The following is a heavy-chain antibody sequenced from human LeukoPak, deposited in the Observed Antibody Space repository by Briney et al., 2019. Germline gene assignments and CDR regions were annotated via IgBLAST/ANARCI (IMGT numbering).Heavy chain of an antibody. D-gene: IGHD1-26*01. CDR2: IYNNGTT. Sequence: SETLSLTCTVSGGSISSYYWTWIRQPPGRGLEWIGNIYNNGTTNYNPSLRSRVSLSVDTSKNQFSLNVTSVTAADTAMYFCARYYVGYGMDVWGQGTTVTVSS. J-gene: IGHJ6*02. CDR3: ARYYVGYGMDV. CDR1: GGSISSYY. V-gene: IGHV4-59*08.